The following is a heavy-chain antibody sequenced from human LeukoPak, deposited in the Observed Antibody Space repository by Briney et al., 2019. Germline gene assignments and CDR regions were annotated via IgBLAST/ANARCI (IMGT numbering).Heavy chain of an antibody. D-gene: IGHD3-22*01. CDR1: GDSVSSSNYY. CDR3: ARGGYYYDTCGPFDY. J-gene: IGHJ4*02. CDR2: LYYDGRT. V-gene: IGHV4-39*01. Sequence: SETLSLTCTVFGDSVSSSNYYWAWFRQPPGKGLDWIGSLYYDGRTYYSPSLESRVTVSVDTSKNQFALKLTSVTAADTAVYYCARGGYYYDTCGPFDYWGQGTLVTVSS.